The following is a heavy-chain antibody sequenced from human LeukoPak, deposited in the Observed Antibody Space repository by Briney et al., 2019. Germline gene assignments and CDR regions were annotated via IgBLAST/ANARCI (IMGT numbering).Heavy chain of an antibody. CDR3: ARDTMRGFDI. J-gene: IGHJ3*02. V-gene: IGHV4-31*03. CDR1: GGSISSGGYY. D-gene: IGHD1-1*01. CDR2: IYYSGST. Sequence: PSETLSLTCTVSGGSISSGGYYWRWIRQRPGKGLEWIGYIYYSGSTYYNPSLKSRVTISVDTSKNQFSLKLSSVTAADTAVYYCARDTMRGFDIWGQGTMVTVSS.